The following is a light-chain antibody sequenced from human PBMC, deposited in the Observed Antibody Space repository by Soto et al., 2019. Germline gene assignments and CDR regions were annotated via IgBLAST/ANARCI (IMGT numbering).Light chain of an antibody. CDR3: HQYGSSSIT. Sequence: VLKKSAGAQCVSAGERATLPCRVSQSVRSIYLAWYQQRPGQAPRLLISGASNRATGIPVRFSGSGSGTDFTLTISGLEPEAFAVYYCHQYGSSSITFAQGTRLEIK. CDR2: GAS. CDR1: QSVRSIY. V-gene: IGKV3-20*01. J-gene: IGKJ5*01.